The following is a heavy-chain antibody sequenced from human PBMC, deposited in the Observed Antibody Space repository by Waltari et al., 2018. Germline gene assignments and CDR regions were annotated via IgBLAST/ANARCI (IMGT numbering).Heavy chain of an antibody. CDR2: IGTRGAT. Sequence: QVQLQASGPGLVKPSQTLSLTCTVSGGSISSGSYYWSWIRQPAGKGMAWIGRIGTRGATNTTPTVKGRVTISVDTSKNQCSLKVGSVTAADTAVYYCAREGYDYVWGSLRGYGMDVWGQGTTVTVSS. J-gene: IGHJ6*02. CDR1: GGSISSGSYY. D-gene: IGHD3-16*01. CDR3: AREGYDYVWGSLRGYGMDV. V-gene: IGHV4-61*02.